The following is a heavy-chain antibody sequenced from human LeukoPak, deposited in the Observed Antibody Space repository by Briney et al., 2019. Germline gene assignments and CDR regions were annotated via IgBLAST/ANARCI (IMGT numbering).Heavy chain of an antibody. D-gene: IGHD2-21*02. CDR2: ISRDGTNT. Sequence: GESLRLSCAASGFTFDDHTMHWVRQASGKGLDWVSLISRDGTNTYYTDSVRGRFTISRDNSKDSLYLQMNSLKTEDTALYYCAKDSDWIIDYWGQGTLVTVSS. CDR3: AKDSDWIIDY. J-gene: IGHJ4*02. CDR1: GFTFDDHT. V-gene: IGHV3-43*01.